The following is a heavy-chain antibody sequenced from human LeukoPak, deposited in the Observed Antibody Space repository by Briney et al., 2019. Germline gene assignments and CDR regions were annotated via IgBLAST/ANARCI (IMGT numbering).Heavy chain of an antibody. Sequence: GGSLRLSCAASGFTFSSYEMNWVRQAPGEGLEWVSYISSSGSTIYYADSVKRRFTISRDNAKNSLYLQMNSLRAEDTAVYYCARDLERVAAANTDYWGQGTLVTVSS. CDR1: GFTFSSYE. CDR2: ISSSGSTI. D-gene: IGHD6-13*01. V-gene: IGHV3-48*03. CDR3: ARDLERVAAANTDY. J-gene: IGHJ4*02.